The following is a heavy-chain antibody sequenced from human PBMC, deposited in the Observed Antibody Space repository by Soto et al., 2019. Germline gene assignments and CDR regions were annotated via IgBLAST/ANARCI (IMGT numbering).Heavy chain of an antibody. CDR2: INPNSGGT. CDR1: GYTFTGYY. D-gene: IGHD3-22*01. V-gene: IGHV1-2*04. J-gene: IGHJ3*02. CDR3: AREGIDYYDSSGYPRAFDI. Sequence: GASVKVSCKASGYTFTGYYMQWVRQAPGQGLEWMGWINPNSGGTNYAQKFQGWVTMTRDTSISTAYMELSRLRSDDTAVYYCAREGIDYYDSSGYPRAFDIWGQGTMVTVSS.